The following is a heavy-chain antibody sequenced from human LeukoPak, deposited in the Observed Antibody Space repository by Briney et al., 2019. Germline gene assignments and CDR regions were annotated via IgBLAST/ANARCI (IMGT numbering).Heavy chain of an antibody. CDR1: GGSISSSSYY. J-gene: IGHJ6*03. CDR3: ARRSAYGSGSYWFYYYMDV. CDR2: IYYSGST. D-gene: IGHD3-10*01. Sequence: SETLSLTCTVSGGSISSSSYYWGWIRQPPGKGLEWIGSIYYSGSTYYNPSLKSRVTISVDTSKNQFSLKLGSVTAADTAVYYCARRSAYGSGSYWFYYYMDVWGKGTTVTISS. V-gene: IGHV4-39*07.